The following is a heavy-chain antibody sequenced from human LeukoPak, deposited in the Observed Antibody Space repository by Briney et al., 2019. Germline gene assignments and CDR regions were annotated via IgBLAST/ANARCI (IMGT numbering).Heavy chain of an antibody. D-gene: IGHD6-6*01. CDR2: IYTSGST. CDR1: GGSISSGSYN. CDR3: ARGSRRTSNFDY. V-gene: IGHV4-61*02. J-gene: IGHJ4*02. Sequence: PSQTLSLTCTVSGGSISSGSYNWSWIRQPAGKGLEWIGRIYTSGSTNYNPSLKSRVTISVDTSKNQFSLKLSSVTAADTAVYYCARGSRRTSNFDYWGQGTLVTVSS.